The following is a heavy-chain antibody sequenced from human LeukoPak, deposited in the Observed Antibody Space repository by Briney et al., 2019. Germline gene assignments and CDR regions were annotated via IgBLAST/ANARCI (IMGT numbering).Heavy chain of an antibody. D-gene: IGHD2-2*02. V-gene: IGHV3-30*02. CDR1: RFTFSSYG. CDR3: ARGIPTHDY. CDR2: IQYDGSNE. J-gene: IGHJ4*02. Sequence: PGGSLRLSCAASRFTFSSYGMHWVRQAPGKGLEWVAYIQYDGSNEQYADSVKGRFSISRDSSKNILYLQMNSLRAEDTAVYYCARGIPTHDYSGQGTLVTVSS.